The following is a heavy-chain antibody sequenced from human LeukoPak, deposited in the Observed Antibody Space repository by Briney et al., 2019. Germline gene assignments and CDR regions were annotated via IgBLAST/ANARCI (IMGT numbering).Heavy chain of an antibody. CDR1: GFTFSSYG. Sequence: QTGGSLRLSCAASGFTFSSYGMHWVRQAPGKGLEGVAFIRYDGSNKYYADSVKGRFTISRDNSKNTLYLQMNSLRAEDTAVYYCAKDTTPPKAGFDPWGQGTLVTVSS. CDR3: AKDTTPPKAGFDP. J-gene: IGHJ5*02. D-gene: IGHD1-14*01. V-gene: IGHV3-30*02. CDR2: IRYDGSNK.